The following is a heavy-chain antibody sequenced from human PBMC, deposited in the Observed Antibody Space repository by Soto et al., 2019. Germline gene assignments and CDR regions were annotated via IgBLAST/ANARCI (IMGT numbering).Heavy chain of an antibody. Sequence: QVQLVQSGAEVKKPGSSVKVSCKASGGTFSSYAISWVRQAPGQGLEWMGGIIPIFGTANYAQKFQGRVTINADDSTSTGYMELSSLRSEDTAVYYCASMITGIGLRGVHNLDYWGQGTLVTVSS. CDR3: ASMITGIGLRGVHNLDY. CDR2: IIPIFGTA. D-gene: IGHD1-20*01. V-gene: IGHV1-69*12. CDR1: GGTFSSYA. J-gene: IGHJ4*02.